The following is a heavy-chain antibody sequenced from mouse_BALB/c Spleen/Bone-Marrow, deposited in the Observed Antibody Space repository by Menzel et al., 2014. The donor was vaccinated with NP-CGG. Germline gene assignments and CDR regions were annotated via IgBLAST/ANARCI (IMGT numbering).Heavy chain of an antibody. Sequence: GQLQQSGVELVKPGASVKLSCKASGYTFTSYYMYWVKQRPGQGLEWIGEINHSNGYTNFNEKFKSKATLTVDKSSSTAYMQLSSLTSEDSAVYYCTREGAYWGQGTLVTVSA. J-gene: IGHJ3*01. CDR3: TREGAY. V-gene: IGHV1S81*02. CDR2: INHSNGYT. CDR1: GYTFTSYY.